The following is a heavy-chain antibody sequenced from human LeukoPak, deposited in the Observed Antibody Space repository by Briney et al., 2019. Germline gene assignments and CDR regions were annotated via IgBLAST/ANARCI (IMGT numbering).Heavy chain of an antibody. J-gene: IGHJ3*02. CDR2: ISSSSSYI. CDR3: ARVNGDIDAFDI. CDR1: GFTFSSYS. Sequence: GGSLRFSCAASGFTFSSYSMNWVRQAPVKGLEWVSSISSSSSYIYYADSVKGRFTISRDNAKNSLYLQMNSLRAEDTAVYYCARVNGDIDAFDIWGQGTMVTVSS. D-gene: IGHD4-17*01. V-gene: IGHV3-21*01.